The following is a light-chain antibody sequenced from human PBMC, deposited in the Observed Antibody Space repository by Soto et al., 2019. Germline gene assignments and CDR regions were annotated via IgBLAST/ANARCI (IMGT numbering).Light chain of an antibody. CDR3: LQHNTYPRT. J-gene: IGKJ1*01. V-gene: IGKV1-5*01. Sequence: DVQMTQSPSTESAYVGDSVTITCRASQSITTWLAWYQQRPGKAPKLLIYDVSSLQSGVPSRFSGSGSGTEFTLTISSLQPEDSATYFCLQHNTYPRTFGQGTKVDIK. CDR1: QSITTW. CDR2: DVS.